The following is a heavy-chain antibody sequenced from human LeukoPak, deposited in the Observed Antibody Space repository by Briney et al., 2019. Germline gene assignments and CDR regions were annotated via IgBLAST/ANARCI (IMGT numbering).Heavy chain of an antibody. CDR2: IYPIDSDT. CDR1: GYIFTSYW. J-gene: IGHJ2*01. CDR3: ARLGAETFGSYWYFDL. Sequence: GESLKISCKASGYIFTSYWIGWVRQMPGKGLEWMGIIYPIDSDTRYSPSFQGQVTISADKAISTAYLQWSSLKASDTAMYYCARLGAETFGSYWYFDLWGRGTLVTVAS. D-gene: IGHD3-16*01. V-gene: IGHV5-51*01.